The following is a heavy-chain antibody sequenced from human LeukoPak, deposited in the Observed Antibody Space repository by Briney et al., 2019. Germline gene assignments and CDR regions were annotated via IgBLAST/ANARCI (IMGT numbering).Heavy chain of an antibody. D-gene: IGHD5-18*01. Sequence: SETLSLTCIVSGGSLSSYYWSWMRQPPGKGLEWIGYIYYSWSTNYNPSLKSRGTISVDTSKNQFHLKLRSVTAENPAEYCCSPHGGYSYGSIDYWGQGTLVTVSS. CDR2: IYYSWST. J-gene: IGHJ4*02. CDR3: SPHGGYSYGSIDY. V-gene: IGHV4-59*08. CDR1: GGSLSSYY.